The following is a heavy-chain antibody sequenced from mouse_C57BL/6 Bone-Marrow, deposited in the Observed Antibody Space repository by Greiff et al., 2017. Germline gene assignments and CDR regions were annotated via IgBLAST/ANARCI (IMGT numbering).Heavy chain of an antibody. CDR3: SSFDGNYFDF. Sequence: VQLQQSGAELVRPGASVKLSCTASGFNIKDDYIHWVKQRPEQGLEWIGSIDPEIGDTEYASKFQGKATITSDTSSNTAYLQLSSLTSEDTAVYYCSSFDGNYFDFWGQGTPLTVAS. D-gene: IGHD2-3*01. J-gene: IGHJ2*01. CDR1: GFNIKDDY. CDR2: IDPEIGDT. V-gene: IGHV14-4*01.